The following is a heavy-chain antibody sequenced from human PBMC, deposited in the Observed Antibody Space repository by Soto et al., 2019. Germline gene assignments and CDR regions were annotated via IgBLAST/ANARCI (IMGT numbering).Heavy chain of an antibody. Sequence: QITLKESGPPLVKPTQTLTLTCTFSGFSLSTSGVGVGWIRQPPGKALEWLALIYWDDDKRYSPSLKSRLTITKDTSKNQVVLTMTNMDPVDTATYYCAHSILYETTVTTYFDYWGQGTLVTVSS. J-gene: IGHJ4*02. V-gene: IGHV2-5*02. CDR3: AHSILYETTVTTYFDY. D-gene: IGHD4-17*01. CDR1: GFSLSTSGVG. CDR2: IYWDDDK.